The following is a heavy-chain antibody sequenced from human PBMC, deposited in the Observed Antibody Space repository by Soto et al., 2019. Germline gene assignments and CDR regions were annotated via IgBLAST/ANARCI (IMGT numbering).Heavy chain of an antibody. J-gene: IGHJ6*03. CDR2: ISGSGGST. CDR3: HKGGGVPAAISHSYYYYMDV. V-gene: IGHV3-23*01. CDR1: GFTFSSYA. D-gene: IGHD2-2*01. Sequence: GGSLRLSCAASGFTFSSYAMSWVRQAPGKGLEWVSAISGSGGSTYYADSVKGRFTISRANSKNTLYLQMNSLRAEDTVVYSWHKGGGVPAAISHSYYYYMDVWGKGTTVTVSS.